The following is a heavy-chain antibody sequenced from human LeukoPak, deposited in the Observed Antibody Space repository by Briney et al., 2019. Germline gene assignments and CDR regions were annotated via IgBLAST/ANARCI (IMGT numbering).Heavy chain of an antibody. CDR3: ARGAYCSSTNCYGFDY. CDR2: IFHSGST. V-gene: IGHV4-38-2*02. D-gene: IGHD2-2*01. J-gene: IGHJ4*02. Sequence: PSETLSLTCSVSGFSGYSISSGFYWGWIRQPPGKGLEWIGSIFHSGSTYYNPSLKSRVTLSVDTSKNQFSLKLSSVTAADTAVYYCARGAYCSSTNCYGFDYWGQGTQVTASS. CDR1: GYSISSGFY.